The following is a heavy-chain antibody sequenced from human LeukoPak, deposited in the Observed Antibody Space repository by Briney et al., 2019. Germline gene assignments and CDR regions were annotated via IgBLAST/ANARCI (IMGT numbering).Heavy chain of an antibody. V-gene: IGHV4-31*03. CDR3: ARNRDGYNSFDY. D-gene: IGHD5-24*01. CDR1: GASINNGGYY. J-gene: IGHJ4*02. CDR2: IYYSGSS. Sequence: PLETLSLTCTVSGASINNGGYYWSWIRQHPGKGLEWIGYIYYSGSSYYNPSLRSRATISVDTSKNHFSLKLSSVTAADTAVYYCARNRDGYNSFDYWGQGTLVTVSS.